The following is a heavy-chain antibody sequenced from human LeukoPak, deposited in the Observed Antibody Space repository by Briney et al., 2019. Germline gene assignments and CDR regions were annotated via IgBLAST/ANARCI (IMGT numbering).Heavy chain of an antibody. CDR1: GFTFSSYE. CDR2: IKSKTDGGTT. V-gene: IGHV3-15*01. CDR3: TTDSPTRPKYYYDSSGSNSRDY. D-gene: IGHD3-22*01. J-gene: IGHJ4*02. Sequence: GGSLRLSCAASGFTFSSYEMNWVRQAPGKGLEWVGRIKSKTDGGTTDYAAPVKGRFTISRDDSKNTLYLQMNSLKTEDTAVYYCTTDSPTRPKYYYDSSGSNSRDYWGQGTLVTVSS.